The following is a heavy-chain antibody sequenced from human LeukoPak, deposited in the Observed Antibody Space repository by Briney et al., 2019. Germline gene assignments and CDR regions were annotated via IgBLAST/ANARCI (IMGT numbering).Heavy chain of an antibody. CDR2: INTDGSTT. CDR1: GFTISSYW. J-gene: IGHJ4*02. D-gene: IGHD5-18*01. V-gene: IGHV3-74*01. CDR3: AKVQGYSYGFFDY. Sequence: GGSLRLSCVASGFTISSYWMHWVRQAPGKGLVWVSRINTDGSTTSYAGSVKGRFTISRDNAKNTLYLQMNSLRAEDTALYYCAKVQGYSYGFFDYWGQGTLVTVSS.